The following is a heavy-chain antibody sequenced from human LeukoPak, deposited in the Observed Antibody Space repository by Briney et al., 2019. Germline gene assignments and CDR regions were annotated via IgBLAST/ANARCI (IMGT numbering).Heavy chain of an antibody. CDR3: AKGQLAVAGIFY. V-gene: IGHV3-30*18. J-gene: IGHJ4*02. Sequence: GGSLRLSCAASGFTFSSYGMHWVRQAPGKGLEWVAVISYDGSNKYYADSVKGRFTISRDNSKNTLYLQMNSLRAEDTAVYYCAKGQLAVAGIFYWGQGALVTVSS. CDR1: GFTFSSYG. CDR2: ISYDGSNK. D-gene: IGHD6-19*01.